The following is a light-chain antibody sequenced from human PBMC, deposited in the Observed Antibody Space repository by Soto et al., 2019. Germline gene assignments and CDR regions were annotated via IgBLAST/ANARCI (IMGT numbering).Light chain of an antibody. Sequence: EIVLTQSPGTLSLSPGERATLSCRASQSVSNYLAWYQQKPGQAPRLLIYVASSRATGIPDRFSGSGSGTDFTLTISRLEPEDFAVYYCQQYGGSPQTFGQGTKVDIK. J-gene: IGKJ1*01. CDR3: QQYGGSPQT. V-gene: IGKV3-20*01. CDR1: QSVSNY. CDR2: VAS.